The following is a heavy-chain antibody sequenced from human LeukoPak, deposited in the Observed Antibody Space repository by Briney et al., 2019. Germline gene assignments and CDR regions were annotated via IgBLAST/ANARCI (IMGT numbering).Heavy chain of an antibody. CDR2: INHRGST. CDR1: GGSISSYY. V-gene: IGHV4-34*01. Sequence: SETLSLTCTVSGGSISSYYWSWIRQPPGKGLEWIGEINHRGSTNYNPSLKSRVTISADTSKNQFSLKLSSVTAADTAVYYCARSEVGWYFDLWGRGTLVTVSS. D-gene: IGHD3-10*01. CDR3: ARSEVGWYFDL. J-gene: IGHJ2*01.